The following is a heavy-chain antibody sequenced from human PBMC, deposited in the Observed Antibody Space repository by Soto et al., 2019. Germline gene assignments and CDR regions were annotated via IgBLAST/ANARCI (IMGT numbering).Heavy chain of an antibody. V-gene: IGHV2-5*02. CDR1: GFSLSTSGVG. Sequence: QITLKESGPTLVKPTQTLTLTCTFSGFSLSTSGVGVGWIRQPPGKALEWLALIYWDDDKRYSPSLKNRLTITKDTSKNQVVHTMTNMDPVDTATYYCAHRPNYYEREAYWGQGTLVTVSS. D-gene: IGHD3-22*01. J-gene: IGHJ4*02. CDR2: IYWDDDK. CDR3: AHRPNYYEREAY.